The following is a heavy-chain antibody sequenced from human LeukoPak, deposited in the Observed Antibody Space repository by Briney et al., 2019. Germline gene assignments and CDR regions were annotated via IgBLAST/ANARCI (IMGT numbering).Heavy chain of an antibody. D-gene: IGHD3-22*01. CDR3: AREAIYDGTDCLYAQY. J-gene: IGHJ4*02. CDR2: INGDAA. Sequence: PGGSLRLSCAASGFTFSTYAMSWLRQAPGKGLEWVSAINGDAAHYADSVRGRFTISRDNSKSTLYLQMNGLRAEDTALYYCAREAIYDGTDCLYAQYWGQGTLVTVTS. V-gene: IGHV3-23*01. CDR1: GFTFSTYA.